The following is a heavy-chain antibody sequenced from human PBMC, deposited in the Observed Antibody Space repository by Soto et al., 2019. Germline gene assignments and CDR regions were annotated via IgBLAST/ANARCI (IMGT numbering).Heavy chain of an antibody. Sequence: GGSLRLPCETYAVNLRSYGMSWVRPAPGKGLEWVGKIKADGSEKYYVESVKGRFTISRDNVNDTLYLQMNNLRAEDSGLYYCTSLFDYWGQGNLVTVSA. CDR3: TSLFDY. J-gene: IGHJ4*02. CDR2: IKADGSEK. CDR1: AVNLRSYG. V-gene: IGHV3-7*01.